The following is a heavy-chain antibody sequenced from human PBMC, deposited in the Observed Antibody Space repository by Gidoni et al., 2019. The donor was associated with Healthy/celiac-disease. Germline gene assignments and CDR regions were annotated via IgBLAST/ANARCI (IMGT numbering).Heavy chain of an antibody. CDR3: TTQYYYDSSGYYFDY. D-gene: IGHD3-22*01. CDR1: GFTFSNAW. J-gene: IGHJ4*02. CDR2: IKSKTDGGTT. V-gene: IGHV3-15*01. Sequence: EVQLVESGGGLVKPGGSLRLSCAASGFTFSNAWMSWVRQATGQGLEWVGRIKSKTDGGTTDYAAPVKGRFTISRDDSKNTLYLQMNSLKTEDTAVYYCTTQYYYDSSGYYFDYWGQGTLVTVSS.